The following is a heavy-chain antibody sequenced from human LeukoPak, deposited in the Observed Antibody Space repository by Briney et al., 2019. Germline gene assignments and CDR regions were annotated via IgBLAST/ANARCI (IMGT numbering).Heavy chain of an antibody. CDR2: IYYSGST. D-gene: IGHD6-13*01. J-gene: IGHJ4*02. V-gene: IGHV4-59*01. Sequence: PSETLSLTCTVSSGSITSYYWSWIRQPPGKGLEWIGYIYYSGSTNYNPSLKSRVTISVDTSKNQFSLKLSSVTAADTAVYYCARIGSSWNFDFDYWGQGTLVTVSS. CDR3: ARIGSSWNFDFDY. CDR1: SGSITSYY.